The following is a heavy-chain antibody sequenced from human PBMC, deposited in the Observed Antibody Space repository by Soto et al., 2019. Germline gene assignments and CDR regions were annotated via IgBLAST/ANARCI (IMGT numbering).Heavy chain of an antibody. CDR1: GFTFSNAW. CDR2: IKSKTDGGTT. CDR3: TATPMTTVTPRDYYYYMDV. V-gene: IGHV3-15*01. Sequence: EVQLVESGGGLVKPGGSLRLSCAASGFTFSNAWMSWVRQAPGKGLEWVGRIKSKTDGGTTDYAAPVKGRFTISRDDSKNTLYLQMNSLKTEDTAVYYWTATPMTTVTPRDYYYYMDVWGKGTTVTVSS. J-gene: IGHJ6*03. D-gene: IGHD4-17*01.